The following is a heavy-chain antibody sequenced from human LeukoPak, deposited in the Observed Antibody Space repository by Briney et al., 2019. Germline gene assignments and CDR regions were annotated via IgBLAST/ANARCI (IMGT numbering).Heavy chain of an antibody. J-gene: IGHJ5*02. D-gene: IGHD6-19*01. Sequence: HAGGSLRLSCAASGFTFSGYWMHWVRQVPGKGLVWLSHIDRDGSGTTYADSVKGRFTISRDNVKNTLYLQMNSLRAEDTAVYFCAKDLHWESIAVAGGKLDPWGQGTLVTVSS. CDR2: IDRDGSGT. CDR3: AKDLHWESIAVAGGKLDP. V-gene: IGHV3-74*03. CDR1: GFTFSGYW.